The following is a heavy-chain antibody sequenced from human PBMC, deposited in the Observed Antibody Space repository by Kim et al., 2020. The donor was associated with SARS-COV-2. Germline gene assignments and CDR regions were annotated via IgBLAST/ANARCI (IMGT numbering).Heavy chain of an antibody. J-gene: IGHJ4*02. V-gene: IGHV3-30*18. CDR1: GFTFSSYG. D-gene: IGHD4-17*01. Sequence: GGSLRLSCAASGFTFSSYGMHRVRQAPGKGLEWVAVISYDGSNKYYADSVKGRFTISRDNSKNTLYLQMNSLRAEDTAVYYCAKDFLRDYGDSSLDYWGQGTLVTVSS. CDR3: AKDFLRDYGDSSLDY. CDR2: ISYDGSNK.